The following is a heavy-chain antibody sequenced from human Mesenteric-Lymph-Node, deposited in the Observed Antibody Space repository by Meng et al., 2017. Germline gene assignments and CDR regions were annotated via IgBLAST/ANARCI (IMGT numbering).Heavy chain of an antibody. J-gene: IGHJ6*02. CDR2: IKQGGSEK. D-gene: IGHD2-2*01. CDR1: GFTFSSYC. V-gene: IGHV3-7*01. CDR3: ARDRVVIVPAAMIYYYYGMDV. Sequence: GESLKISCAASGFTFSSYCMSWVRQAPGKGLEMVANIKQGGSEKYYVDSVKGRLTISRDNAKNSLYLQMNSLRAEDTAVYYCARDRVVIVPAAMIYYYYGMDVWGQGTTVTVSS.